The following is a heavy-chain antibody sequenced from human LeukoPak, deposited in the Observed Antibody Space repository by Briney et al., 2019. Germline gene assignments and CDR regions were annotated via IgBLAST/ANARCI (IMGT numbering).Heavy chain of an antibody. J-gene: IGHJ4*02. CDR1: GFTFSSYA. CDR2: ISYDGSNR. V-gene: IGHV3-30*04. CDR3: VRLTAAGRRTDFDY. D-gene: IGHD6-13*01. Sequence: GTSLRLSCAASGFTFSSYAMHWVRQAPGKGLEWVAAISYDGSNRYYADSVKGRFTISRDNSKNTLYLQMNSLRTEDTAVYYCVRLTAAGRRTDFDYWGQGTLVTVSS.